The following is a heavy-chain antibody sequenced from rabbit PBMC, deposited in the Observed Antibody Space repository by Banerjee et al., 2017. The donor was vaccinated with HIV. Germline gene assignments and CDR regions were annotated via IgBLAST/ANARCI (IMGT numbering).Heavy chain of an antibody. V-gene: IGHV1S7*01. Sequence: QLVQSWGGLVQPGGSLKVSCKASGFDFSTYYMSWVRQAPGKGLEWIGTIYAGNGRTYYASWVNGRFTVSSDNAQNTVDLQMNSLTVADTATYFCGRGSSAYYGTHLWGQGTLHRL. J-gene: IGHJ3*01. CDR2: IYAGNGRT. CDR3: GRGSSAYYGTHL. D-gene: IGHD1-1*01. CDR1: GFDFSTYY.